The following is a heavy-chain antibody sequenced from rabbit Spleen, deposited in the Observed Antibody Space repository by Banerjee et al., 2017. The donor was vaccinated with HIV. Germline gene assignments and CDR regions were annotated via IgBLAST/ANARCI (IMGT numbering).Heavy chain of an antibody. J-gene: IGHJ4*01. V-gene: IGHV1S45*01. Sequence: QEQLEESGGDLVKPEGSLTLTCKASGLDFSSRYWICWVRQAPGKGLESIACIYGGDGHSTWYASWAKGRFTISKTSSTTVTLQVTSLTAADTATYFCARDSGTDNYPDYFQLWGQGTLVTVS. CDR3: ARDSGTDNYPDYFQL. CDR1: GLDFSSRYW. CDR2: IYGGDGHST. D-gene: IGHD7-1*01.